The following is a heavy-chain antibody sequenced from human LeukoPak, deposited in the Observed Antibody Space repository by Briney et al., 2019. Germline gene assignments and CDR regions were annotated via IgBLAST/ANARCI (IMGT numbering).Heavy chain of an antibody. D-gene: IGHD2-15*01. J-gene: IGHJ6*03. CDR2: IYYSGNT. Sequence: SETLSLTCTVSGGSISSYYWSWIRQPPGKGLEWIGYIYYSGNTNYNPSLKSRVTISVDTSKNQFSLKLSSVTAADTAVYFCARVPGYCSGGGCYSEDYYYMDVWGKGTTVTVSS. CDR3: ARVPGYCSGGGCYSEDYYYMDV. V-gene: IGHV4-59*01. CDR1: GGSISSYY.